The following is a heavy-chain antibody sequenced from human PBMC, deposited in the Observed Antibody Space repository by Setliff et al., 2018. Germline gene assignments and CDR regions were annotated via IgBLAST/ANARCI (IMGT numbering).Heavy chain of an antibody. D-gene: IGHD2-2*01. V-gene: IGHV1-18*01. CDR3: ARDPSLYCSSTSCSPHWFDP. J-gene: IGHJ5*02. Sequence: ASVKVSCKASGYTFISYGISWVRQAPGQGLGWMGWISAYNGNTNYAQKLQGRVTMTTDTSTSTAYMELRSLRSDDTAVYYCARDPSLYCSSTSCSPHWFDPWGQGTLVTVSS. CDR2: ISAYNGNT. CDR1: GYTFISYG.